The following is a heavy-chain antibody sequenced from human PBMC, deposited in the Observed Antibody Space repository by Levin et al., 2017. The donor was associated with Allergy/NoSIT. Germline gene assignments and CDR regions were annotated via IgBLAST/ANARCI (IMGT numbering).Heavy chain of an antibody. CDR3: ARQGRPRWLQLRNDAFDI. Sequence: SETLSLTCTVSGGSISSSSYYWGWIRQPPGTGLEWIGSIYYSGSTYYNPSLKSRVTISVDTSKNQFSLKLSSVTAADTAVYYCARQGRPRWLQLRNDAFDIWGQGTMVTVSS. CDR2: IYYSGST. V-gene: IGHV4-39*01. CDR1: GGSISSSSYY. J-gene: IGHJ3*02. D-gene: IGHD5-24*01.